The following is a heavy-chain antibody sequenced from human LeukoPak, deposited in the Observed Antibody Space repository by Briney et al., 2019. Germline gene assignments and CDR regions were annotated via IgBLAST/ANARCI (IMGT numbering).Heavy chain of an antibody. V-gene: IGHV1-69*13. CDR3: ATTGRYSDGDRKLDP. J-gene: IGHJ5*02. D-gene: IGHD5-18*01. CDR2: IIPIFGTA. CDR1: GGTFNSYD. Sequence: ASVKVSCKASGGTFNSYDISWVRQAPGQGLEWMGGIIPIFGTANYAQNFQGRVTITADESTSTAYMELSSLRSEDTAVYYCATTGRYSDGDRKLDPWGQGTLVTVSS.